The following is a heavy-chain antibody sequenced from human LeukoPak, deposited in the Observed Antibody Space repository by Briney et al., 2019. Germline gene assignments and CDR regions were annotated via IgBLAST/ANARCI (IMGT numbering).Heavy chain of an antibody. D-gene: IGHD3-10*01. CDR1: GGSFSGYY. CDR2: IYYSGTT. J-gene: IGHJ4*02. Sequence: PSETLSLTCAVYGGSFSGYYWSWIRQPPGKGLEWIGYIYYSGTTTYNPSLKSRVTISVDTSKNQFSLKLTSVTAADTAVYYCARRVVRGGLDYWGQGTLVTVSS. V-gene: IGHV4-59*08. CDR3: ARRVVRGGLDY.